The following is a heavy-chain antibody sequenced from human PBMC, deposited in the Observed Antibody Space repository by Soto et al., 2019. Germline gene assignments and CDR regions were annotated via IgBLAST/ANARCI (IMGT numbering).Heavy chain of an antibody. CDR3: ARDCGKGYGMDV. J-gene: IGHJ6*02. V-gene: IGHV3-48*02. CDR1: GFTFTNYN. CDR2: ISSRSSTI. Sequence: GSLRLSCAASGFTFTNYNMNWVRQAPGKGLEWVSYISSRSSTIYYADSVKGRFTISRDNAKNSLFLQMNSLRDEDTAVYYCARDCGKGYGMDVWGQGTTVTAP.